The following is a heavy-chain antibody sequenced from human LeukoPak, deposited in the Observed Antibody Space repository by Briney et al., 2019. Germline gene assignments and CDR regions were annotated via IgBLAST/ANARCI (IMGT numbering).Heavy chain of an antibody. CDR2: IRSKANSYAT. CDR1: GFTFSGSA. CDR3: TGSRLEWFGRGGYYYMDV. V-gene: IGHV3-73*01. D-gene: IGHD3-10*01. J-gene: IGHJ6*03. Sequence: PGGSLRLSCAASGFTFSGSAMHWVRQASGKGLEWVGRIRSKANSYATAYAASVKGRFTISRDDSKNTAYLQMNSLKTEDTAVYYCTGSRLEWFGRGGYYYMDVWGKGTTVTVSS.